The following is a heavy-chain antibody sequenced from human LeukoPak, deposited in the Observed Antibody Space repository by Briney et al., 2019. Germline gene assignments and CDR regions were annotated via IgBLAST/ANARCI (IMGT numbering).Heavy chain of an antibody. J-gene: IGHJ4*02. CDR1: GFAFSDYS. V-gene: IGHV3-48*01. CDR2: INSNSKTI. D-gene: IGHD3-3*02. Sequence: GGSLRLSCAASGFAFSDYSMNWVRQAPGKGLEWVSHINSNSKTIYYTDSVKGRFTISRDNAKNSLFLQMNSLRAEDTAVYYCARDYPRSFSSGYWGQGTLVTVSS. CDR3: ARDYPRSFSSGY.